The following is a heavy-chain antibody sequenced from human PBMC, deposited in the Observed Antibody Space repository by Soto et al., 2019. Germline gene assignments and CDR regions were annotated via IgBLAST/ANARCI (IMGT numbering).Heavy chain of an antibody. J-gene: IGHJ4*02. Sequence: RLSCAGSGFTFGDSYMSWIRQAPGKGLEWLSYISPGSRYPAYADSVKGRFTISRDNAKRSLYLQMMSLRAEDTAVYYCAKDMVPTYYYDSSGYYPFDYWGQGTLVTVSS. CDR2: ISPGSRYP. V-gene: IGHV3-11*05. CDR3: AKDMVPTYYYDSSGYYPFDY. CDR1: GFTFGDSY. D-gene: IGHD3-22*01.